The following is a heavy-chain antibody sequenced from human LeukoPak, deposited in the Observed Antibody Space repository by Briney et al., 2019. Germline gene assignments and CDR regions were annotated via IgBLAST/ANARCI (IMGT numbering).Heavy chain of an antibody. D-gene: IGHD6-13*01. CDR1: GYTFTSYG. V-gene: IGHV1-69*04. J-gene: IGHJ5*02. CDR3: ASSLGIAAGSWFDP. CDR2: IIPILGIA. Sequence: ASVKVSCKASGYTFTSYGISWVRQAPGQGLEWMGRIIPILGIANYAQKFQGRVTITADKSTSTAYMELSSLRSEDTAVYYCASSLGIAAGSWFDPWGQGTLVTVSS.